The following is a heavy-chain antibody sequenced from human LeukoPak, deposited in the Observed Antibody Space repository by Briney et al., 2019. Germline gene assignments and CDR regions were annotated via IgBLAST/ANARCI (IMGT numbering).Heavy chain of an antibody. D-gene: IGHD6-19*01. V-gene: IGHV3-23*01. J-gene: IGHJ4*02. Sequence: PGGSLRLSCAASGFTFSSYAISWVRQAPGKGLEWVSAISGSGGSTYYADSVKGRFTISRDNSKNTLYLKMNSLRAEDTAVYYCAKDLNRIAVAGNFDYWGQGTLVTVSS. CDR3: AKDLNRIAVAGNFDY. CDR2: ISGSGGST. CDR1: GFTFSSYA.